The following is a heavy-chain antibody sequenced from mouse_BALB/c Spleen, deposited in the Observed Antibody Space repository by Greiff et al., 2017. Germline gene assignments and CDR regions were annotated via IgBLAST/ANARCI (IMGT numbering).Heavy chain of an antibody. D-gene: IGHD2-1*01. CDR1: GFTFSSYA. Sequence: EVMLVESGGGLVKPGGSLKLSCAASGFTFSSYAMSWVRQTPEKRLEWVASISSGGSTYYPDSVKGRFTISRDNARNILYLQMSSLRSEDTAMYYCATYGNYFYAMDYWGQGTSVTVSS. CDR2: ISSGGST. CDR3: ATYGNYFYAMDY. J-gene: IGHJ4*01. V-gene: IGHV5-6-5*01.